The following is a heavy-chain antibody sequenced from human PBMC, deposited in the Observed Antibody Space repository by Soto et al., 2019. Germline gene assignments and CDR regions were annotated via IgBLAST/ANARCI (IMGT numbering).Heavy chain of an antibody. CDR2: IIPIFGTA. CDR3: AREQSRYYGSGSYSNFDY. J-gene: IGHJ4*02. CDR1: GGTFSSYA. D-gene: IGHD3-10*01. V-gene: IGHV1-69*01. Sequence: QVQLVQSGAEVKKPGSSVKVSCKASGGTFSSYAISWVRQAPGQGLEWMGGIIPIFGTANYAQKFQGRVTITADESTSTAYMELSSLRSEDTGVYYCAREQSRYYGSGSYSNFDYWGQGTLVTVSS.